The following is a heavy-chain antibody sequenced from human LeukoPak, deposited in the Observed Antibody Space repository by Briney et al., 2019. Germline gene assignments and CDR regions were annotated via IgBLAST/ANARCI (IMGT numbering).Heavy chain of an antibody. V-gene: IGHV3-30*18. Sequence: GGSLRLSCAASGFTFSNYGMHWVRQAPGKGLEWVAVISYDGSNKYYADSVKGRFTISRDNSKNTLYLQMNSQRAEDTAVYYCAKERTTNRYFDWNYYFDYWGQGTLVTVSS. CDR1: GFTFSNYG. D-gene: IGHD3-9*01. J-gene: IGHJ4*02. CDR2: ISYDGSNK. CDR3: AKERTTNRYFDWNYYFDY.